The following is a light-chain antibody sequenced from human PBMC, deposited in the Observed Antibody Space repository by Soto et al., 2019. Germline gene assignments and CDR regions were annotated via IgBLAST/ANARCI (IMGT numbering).Light chain of an antibody. V-gene: IGLV2-14*01. CDR3: CSYTSSTNYV. Sequence: QSVLTQPASVSGFPGQSITISCTGTSSDISIYNYVSWYQQHPGKAPKLIIYEVSNRPSGISNRFSGAKSGNTASLTISGLQVEDEADYYCCSYTSSTNYVFGAGTKVTVL. CDR1: SSDISIYNY. CDR2: EVS. J-gene: IGLJ1*01.